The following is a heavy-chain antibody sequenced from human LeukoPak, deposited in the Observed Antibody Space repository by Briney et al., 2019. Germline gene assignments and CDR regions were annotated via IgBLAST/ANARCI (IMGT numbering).Heavy chain of an antibody. D-gene: IGHD5-24*01. J-gene: IGHJ5*02. Sequence: SETLSLTCTVSGGSIRTYCWIWIRQADGKGRAWIGRICSSGTTIYNPSLKSRVIMSLDMSNNQFSLILTSVTAADTAVYYCARDRGTDGSDQLDPWGQGILVTVSS. CDR3: ARDRGTDGSDQLDP. CDR1: GGSIRTYC. V-gene: IGHV4-4*07. CDR2: ICSSGTT.